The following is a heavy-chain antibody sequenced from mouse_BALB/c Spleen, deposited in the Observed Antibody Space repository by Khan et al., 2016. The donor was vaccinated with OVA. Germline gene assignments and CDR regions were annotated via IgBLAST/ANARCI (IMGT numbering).Heavy chain of an antibody. Sequence: QVQLQQSGAELAKPGASVKMSCKASGYTFTSYWMHWVKQRPGQGLEWIGYINPSTGYSEYNQKFKDKATLTADKSYSPAYLQRSSLSSDNSAVYDCANHGSSSAWFAYWGQGTLVTVSA. CDR1: GYTFTSYW. CDR3: ANHGSSSAWFAY. CDR2: INPSTGYS. V-gene: IGHV1-7*01. J-gene: IGHJ3*01. D-gene: IGHD1-1*01.